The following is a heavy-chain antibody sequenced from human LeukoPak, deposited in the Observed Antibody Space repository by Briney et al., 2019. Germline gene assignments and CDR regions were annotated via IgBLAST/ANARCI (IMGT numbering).Heavy chain of an antibody. CDR2: INPTSTSI. V-gene: IGHV3-21*01. CDR3: VRLRRKSDRSDYYYYSTF. D-gene: IGHD3-22*01. J-gene: IGHJ4*02. CDR1: GFTFSYYS. Sequence: GGSLRLSCAGSGFTFSYYSINGVSQAPGKGLEWVSSINPTSTSIYYADAVRGRFTISRYNAKNSVYLQMNSLRAEDTALYYCVRLRRKSDRSDYYYYSTFCGQGILVTVSS.